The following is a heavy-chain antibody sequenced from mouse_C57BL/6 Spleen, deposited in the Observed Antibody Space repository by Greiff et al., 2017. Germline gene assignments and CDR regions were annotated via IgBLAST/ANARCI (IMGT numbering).Heavy chain of an antibody. J-gene: IGHJ4*01. CDR2: VYPYNGGT. V-gene: IGHV1-36*01. Sequence: EVQLQQSGPVLVKPGPSVKISCKASGFTFTDYYMHWVKQSHGKSLEWIGLVYPYNGGTSYNQKFKGKATLTVDTSSSTAYMELNSLTSEDSAVYDCAREGVTTVVEGYAMDYWGQGTSVTVSS. CDR1: GFTFTDYY. D-gene: IGHD1-1*01. CDR3: AREGVTTVVEGYAMDY.